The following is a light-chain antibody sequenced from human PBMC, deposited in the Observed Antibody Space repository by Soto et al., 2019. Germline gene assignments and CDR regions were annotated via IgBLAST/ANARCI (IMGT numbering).Light chain of an antibody. CDR1: SSNIGAGYD. CDR3: QSYDSSLSAYV. J-gene: IGLJ1*01. V-gene: IGLV1-40*01. Sequence: QSVLTQPPSVSGAPGQRVTISCTGSSSNIGAGYDVHWYQQLPGTAPKLLIYGNNNRPSGVPDRFSGSKSDTSASLAITELQAEDEADYYCQSYDSSLSAYVFGPRTKLTVL. CDR2: GNN.